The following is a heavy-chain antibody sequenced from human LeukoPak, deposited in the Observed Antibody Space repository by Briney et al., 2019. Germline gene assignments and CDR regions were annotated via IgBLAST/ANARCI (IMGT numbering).Heavy chain of an antibody. V-gene: IGHV4-59*08. CDR1: GGSISSYY. D-gene: IGHD2-21*02. CDR3: ARHLTASNFPFDY. J-gene: IGHJ4*02. Sequence: PSETLSLTCTVSGGSISSYYWSWIRQPPGKGGEWIGYIYYSGGTSYNPSLKSRVTISVDTSKNQFSLKLNSVTAADTAVYYCARHLTASNFPFDYWGQGTLVTVSS. CDR2: IYYSGGT.